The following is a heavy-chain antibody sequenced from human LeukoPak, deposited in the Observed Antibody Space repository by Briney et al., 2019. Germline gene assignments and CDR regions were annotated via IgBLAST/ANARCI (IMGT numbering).Heavy chain of an antibody. CDR2: ISWDGGST. V-gene: IGHV3-43D*03. D-gene: IGHD2-15*01. CDR1: GFTFDDYA. J-gene: IGHJ4*02. Sequence: GGSLRLSCAASGFTFDDYAMHWVRQAPGKGLEWVSLISWDGGSTYYADSVKGRFTISRDNSKNSLYLQMNSLKAEDTALYYCAPRDSPYWGQGTLVTVSS. CDR3: APRDSPY.